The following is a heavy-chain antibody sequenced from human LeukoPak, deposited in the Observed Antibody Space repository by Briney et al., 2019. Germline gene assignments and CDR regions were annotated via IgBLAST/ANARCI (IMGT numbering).Heavy chain of an antibody. V-gene: IGHV4-59*12. D-gene: IGHD3-10*01. Sequence: SETLSLTCTVSGGSISSYYWSWIRQPPGKGLEWIGYIYYSGSTNYNPSLKSRVTISVDTSKNQFSLKLSSVTAADTAVYYCARRGYGSGSKGRYNWFDPWGQGTLVTVSS. CDR3: ARRGYGSGSKGRYNWFDP. CDR1: GGSISSYY. J-gene: IGHJ5*02. CDR2: IYYSGST.